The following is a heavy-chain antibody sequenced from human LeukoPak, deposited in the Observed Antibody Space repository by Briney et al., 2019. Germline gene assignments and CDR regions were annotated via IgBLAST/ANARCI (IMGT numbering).Heavy chain of an antibody. CDR3: ARVRTGYSNTLNDH. D-gene: IGHD6-13*01. V-gene: IGHV3-74*01. J-gene: IGHJ5*02. CDR1: VLTFSRYW. Sequence: PGGSLRLSCAASVLTFSRYWVHCVRQAPGKGLVWVSRTNSDGSLPSYADSVKGRFTISRDNATNTLYLQMNSLGVEDTAIYYRARVRTGYSNTLNDHWGQGTLVTVSS. CDR2: TNSDGSLP.